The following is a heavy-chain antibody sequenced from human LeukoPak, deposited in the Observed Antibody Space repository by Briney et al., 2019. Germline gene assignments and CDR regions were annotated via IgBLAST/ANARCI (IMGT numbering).Heavy chain of an antibody. CDR1: GGSIGSYY. J-gene: IGHJ6*03. D-gene: IGHD4-17*01. V-gene: IGHV4-4*07. CDR3: AREDRRPRSYYYYYMDV. CDR2: IYTSGST. Sequence: TSSETLSLTCTVSGGSIGSYYWSWIRQPAGKGLEWIGRIYTSGSTNYNPSLKSRVTMSVDTSKNQFSLKLSSVTAADTAVYYCAREDRRPRSYYYYYMDVWGKGTTVTVSS.